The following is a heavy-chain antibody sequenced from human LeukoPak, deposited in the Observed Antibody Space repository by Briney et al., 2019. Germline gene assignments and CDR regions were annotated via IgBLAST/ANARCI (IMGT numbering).Heavy chain of an antibody. Sequence: ASVKVSCKASGYTFTGYYMHWVRQAPGQGLEWMGWINPNSGGTNYAQKFQGRVTMTRDTSISTAYMELSRLRSDDTAVYYCARRGPERVVTPIRLDYWGQGTLVTVSS. D-gene: IGHD4-23*01. J-gene: IGHJ4*02. CDR1: GYTFTGYY. CDR3: ARRGPERVVTPIRLDY. CDR2: INPNSGGT. V-gene: IGHV1-2*02.